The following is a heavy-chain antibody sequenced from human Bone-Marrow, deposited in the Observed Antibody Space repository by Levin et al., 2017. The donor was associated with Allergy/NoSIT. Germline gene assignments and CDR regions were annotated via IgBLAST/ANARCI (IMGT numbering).Heavy chain of an antibody. Sequence: KISCKASGGTFSSYTISWVRQAPGQGLEWMGRIIPILGIANYAQKFQGRVTITADKSTSTAYMELSSLRSEDTAVYYCARSESFSMVRGVNWFDPWGQGTLVTVSS. V-gene: IGHV1-69*02. CDR2: IIPILGIA. J-gene: IGHJ5*02. CDR1: GGTFSSYT. D-gene: IGHD3-10*01. CDR3: ARSESFSMVRGVNWFDP.